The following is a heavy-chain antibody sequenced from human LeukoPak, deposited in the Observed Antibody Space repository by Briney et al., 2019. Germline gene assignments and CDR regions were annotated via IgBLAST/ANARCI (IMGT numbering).Heavy chain of an antibody. CDR3: ARGPSTPNNYYDSSGYYEYFDY. CDR1: GYTFTSYT. Sequence: ASVKVSCKASGYTFTSYTMNWVRQAPGQGLEWMGCINTNTEKPTYAQGFTGRFVFSLDTSVSTAYLQISSLKAEDTAVYYCARGPSTPNNYYDSSGYYEYFDYWGQGTLVTVSS. V-gene: IGHV7-4-1*02. J-gene: IGHJ4*02. D-gene: IGHD3-22*01. CDR2: INTNTEKP.